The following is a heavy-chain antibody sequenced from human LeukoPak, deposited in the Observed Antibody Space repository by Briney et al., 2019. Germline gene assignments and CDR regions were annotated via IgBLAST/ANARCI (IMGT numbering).Heavy chain of an antibody. D-gene: IGHD3-22*01. V-gene: IGHV4-31*03. CDR2: IYYSGST. Sequence: PSETLSLTCTVSGGSISSGGYYWSWIRQHPGKGLEWIGYIYYSGSTYYNPSLKSRVTISVDTSKNQFSLKLSSVTAADTAVYYCARASRNYYDSSGYWIPGAIDYWGQGTLVTVSS. CDR1: GGSISSGGYY. J-gene: IGHJ4*02. CDR3: ARASRNYYDSSGYWIPGAIDY.